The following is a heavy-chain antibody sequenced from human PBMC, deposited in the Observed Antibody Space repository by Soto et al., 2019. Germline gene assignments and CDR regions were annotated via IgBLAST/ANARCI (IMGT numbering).Heavy chain of an antibody. D-gene: IGHD6-13*01. V-gene: IGHV3-11*01. CDR1: VFTFSYYY. Sequence: GGSLRLSCAASVFTFSYYYMSWFRQAPGKGLEWVSYISGSGSITHDADSVKGRFTISRDNAKNSLYLQMNSLRAEDTAIYYCARVGSTLAAGTPDYWGRGTLVTVSS. CDR2: ISGSGSIT. CDR3: ARVGSTLAAGTPDY. J-gene: IGHJ4*02.